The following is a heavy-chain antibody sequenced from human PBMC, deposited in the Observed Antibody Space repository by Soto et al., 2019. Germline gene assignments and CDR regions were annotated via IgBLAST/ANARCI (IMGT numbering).Heavy chain of an antibody. D-gene: IGHD6-19*01. V-gene: IGHV3-23*01. CDR1: GFTFSTSA. J-gene: IGHJ4*02. CDR2: ISGSGGST. Sequence: SLRLSCAASGFTFSTSAMSWVRQAPGKGLEWVAAISGSGGSTYYADSVKGRFTISRQNSKNTLYLPMNSLRAEDTAVYYCAKGGSLWLAVRPWFEDWVQGTLVSVCS. CDR3: AKGGSLWLAVRPWFED.